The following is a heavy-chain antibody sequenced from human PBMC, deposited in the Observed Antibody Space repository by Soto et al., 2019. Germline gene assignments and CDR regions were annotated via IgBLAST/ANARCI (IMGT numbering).Heavy chain of an antibody. CDR2: IYSGGTT. CDR3: ASGASGNYR. CDR1: GFTVSSNY. D-gene: IGHD3-10*01. Sequence: EVQLVESGGGLVQPGGSLRLSCAASGFTVSSNYMTWVRQAPGKGLEWVSNIYSGGTTSYADSVKGRCTISRDNSKNTIFLQMNRLRDDDTAVYYWASGASGNYRWGQGTLVPVS. J-gene: IGHJ4*02. V-gene: IGHV3-66*01.